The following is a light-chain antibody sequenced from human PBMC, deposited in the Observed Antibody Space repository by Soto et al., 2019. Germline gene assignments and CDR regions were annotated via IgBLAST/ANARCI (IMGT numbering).Light chain of an antibody. Sequence: EIVLTQSPGTLSLSPGERATLSCRASQSVSSNYLAWYQQKPGQAPRLLIFAASSRAPGISDRFGGSGSGTDFSLTISRLEPEDFAVYYCQQYGSSPWTFGQGTKVEIK. V-gene: IGKV3-20*01. CDR3: QQYGSSPWT. CDR2: AAS. J-gene: IGKJ1*01. CDR1: QSVSSNY.